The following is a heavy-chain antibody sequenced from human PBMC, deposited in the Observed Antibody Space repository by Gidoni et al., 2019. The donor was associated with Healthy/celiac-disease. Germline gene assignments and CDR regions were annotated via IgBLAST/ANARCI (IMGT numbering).Heavy chain of an antibody. D-gene: IGHD3-3*01. CDR1: GGSFSGYY. CDR3: ARFRGYYTPFDP. J-gene: IGHJ5*02. V-gene: IGHV4-34*01. CDR2: INHSGST. Sequence: QVQLQQWGAGLLKPSETLSLTCAVYGGSFSGYYWSWIRQPPGKGLEWIGEINHSGSTNYNPSLKSRVTISVDTSKNQFSLKLSSVTAADTAVYYCARFRGYYTPFDPWGQGTLVTVSS.